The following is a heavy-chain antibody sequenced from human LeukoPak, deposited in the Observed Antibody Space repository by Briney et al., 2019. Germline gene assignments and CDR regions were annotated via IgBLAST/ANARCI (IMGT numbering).Heavy chain of an antibody. D-gene: IGHD3-10*01. V-gene: IGHV3-23*01. CDR2: ISGSGGGT. Sequence: PGGSLRLSCAASGFTFSSYAMSWVRQAPGKGLEWVSAISGSGGGTYYADSVKGRFTISRDNSKNTLYLQMNSLRAEDTAVYYCAKSPTMVRGVINTKYIDYWGQGTLVTVSS. CDR3: AKSPTMVRGVINTKYIDY. J-gene: IGHJ4*02. CDR1: GFTFSSYA.